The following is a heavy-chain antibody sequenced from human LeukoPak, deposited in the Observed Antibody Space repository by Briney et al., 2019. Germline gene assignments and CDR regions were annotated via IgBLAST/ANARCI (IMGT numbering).Heavy chain of an antibody. V-gene: IGHV3-11*01. CDR3: ARDLMYPTVY. CDR1: GFTFSDYY. CDR2: ISSSGSTI. Sequence: GGSLRLSFAASGFTFSDYYRSWIRQAPGMGLEGVSYISSSGSTIYYADSVKGRFTISSDHAKNSLYLQMNSLRAEDTAVYYCARDLMYPTVYWGQGTLVTVSS. J-gene: IGHJ4*02. D-gene: IGHD2-8*01.